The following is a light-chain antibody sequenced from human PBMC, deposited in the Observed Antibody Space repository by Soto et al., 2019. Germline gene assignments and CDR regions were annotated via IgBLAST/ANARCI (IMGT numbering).Light chain of an antibody. V-gene: IGKV3-15*01. CDR2: GAS. J-gene: IGKJ1*01. CDR1: QDIRTN. CDR3: QQYSDWPPWT. Sequence: EIVMTQSPATLSVSPGERATLSCRASQDIRTNLAWYQQKPGQAPRLLIYGASTRAAGIPARFSGSGSGTDFTLTISSLQSEDFALYQCQQYSDWPPWTFGQGTKVEI.